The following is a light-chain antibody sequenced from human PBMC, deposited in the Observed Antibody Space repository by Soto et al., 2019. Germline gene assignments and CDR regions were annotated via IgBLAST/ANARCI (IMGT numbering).Light chain of an antibody. CDR2: DDR. V-gene: IGLV3-21*02. CDR3: QVWDRSSDHVV. CDR1: NIGSKS. J-gene: IGLJ2*01. Sequence: SYELTQPPSVSVAPGQTATITCEGNNIGSKSVHWYQQRPGQAPVLVVYDDRDRPSGIPERFSGSNSGNTATLTISRVEAGDEADYYCQVWDRSSDHVVFGGGTQLTVL.